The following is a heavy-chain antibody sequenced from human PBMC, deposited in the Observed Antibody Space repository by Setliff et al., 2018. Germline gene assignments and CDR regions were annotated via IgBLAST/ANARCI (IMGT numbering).Heavy chain of an antibody. CDR3: ARQLCSSGYCYATTFDY. J-gene: IGHJ4*02. CDR2: IYRSGST. V-gene: IGHV4-38-2*01. Sequence: SSETLSLTCAVSGYSISSGYYWGWIRQAPGKGLEWIASIYRSGSTYYNPSLKSRVTISVDTSKNQFPLKLSSVTASDTAVYYCARQLCSSGYCYATTFDYWGQGTLVT. D-gene: IGHD3-22*01. CDR1: GYSISSGYY.